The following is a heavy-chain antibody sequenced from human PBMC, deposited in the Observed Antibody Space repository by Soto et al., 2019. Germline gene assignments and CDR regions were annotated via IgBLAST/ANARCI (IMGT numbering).Heavy chain of an antibody. CDR3: ARDHNRCSSTSCYWDNFDY. CDR2: ISSSSSNK. Sequence: PGGSLRLSCAASGYTFSSYGMHWVRQAPGKGLEWVSVISSSSSNKYYADSVKGRFTISRDNAKNSLYLQMNSLRAEDTAVYYCARDHNRCSSTSCYWDNFDYWGQGTLVTVSS. CDR1: GYTFSSYG. D-gene: IGHD2-2*01. J-gene: IGHJ4*02. V-gene: IGHV3-21*01.